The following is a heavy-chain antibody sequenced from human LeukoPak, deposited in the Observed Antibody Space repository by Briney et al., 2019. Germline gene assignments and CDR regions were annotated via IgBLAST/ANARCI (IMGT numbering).Heavy chain of an antibody. V-gene: IGHV4-39*07. J-gene: IGHJ3*02. CDR2: IYYSGST. D-gene: IGHD6-13*01. CDR1: GGSISSSSYY. Sequence: PSETLSLTWTVSGGSISSSSYYWGWIRQPPGKGLEWIGSIYYSGSTYYNPSLKSRVTISVDTSKNQFSLKLSSVTAADTAVYYCARGRRGAAAAGPGAFDIWGQGTMVTVSS. CDR3: ARGRRGAAAAGPGAFDI.